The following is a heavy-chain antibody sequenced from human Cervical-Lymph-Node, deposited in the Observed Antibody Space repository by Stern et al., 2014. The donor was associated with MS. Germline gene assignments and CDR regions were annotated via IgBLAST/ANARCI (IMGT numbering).Heavy chain of an antibody. D-gene: IGHD2-15*01. V-gene: IGHV1-69*01. Sequence: QVQLVQSGAEVKKPGSSVKVSCKASGGTFSSYGISWVRQAPGQGLEWMGGIIPIFGTADYAQKFQGRVTITAAESTSTAYMELSSLKSDDTAVYYCATSHAVICSGGTCHVGAFDVWGPGTRVTVSS. CDR3: ATSHAVICSGGTCHVGAFDV. CDR1: GGTFSSYG. J-gene: IGHJ3*01. CDR2: IIPIFGTA.